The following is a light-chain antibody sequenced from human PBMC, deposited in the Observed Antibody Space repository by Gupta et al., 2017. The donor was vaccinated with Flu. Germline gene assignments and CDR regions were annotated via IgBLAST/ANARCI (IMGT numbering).Light chain of an antibody. J-gene: IGKJ4*01. CDR3: QQHNNWPLT. V-gene: IGKV3-15*01. CDR2: ETS. Sequence: EIVMTQSPATLSVSPGERATLSCRASQFVNRNLAWYQQKGGQAPRLLIYETSTRATDIPARFNGSGSGTEFTLTISSPQSEDSAFYYCQQHNNWPLTFGGGTKVEIK. CDR1: QFVNRN.